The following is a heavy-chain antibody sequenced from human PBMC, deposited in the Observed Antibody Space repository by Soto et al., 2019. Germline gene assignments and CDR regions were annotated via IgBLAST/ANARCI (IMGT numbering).Heavy chain of an antibody. D-gene: IGHD3-10*02. CDR1: GYTFASYA. Sequence: QVQLVQSGAEVKKPGASVKVSCKASGYTFASYAISWVRQAPGQGLEWMGWINVYNGNTNYAQKLQGRVTMTTDTSTSTAYMELRSLTSDYTAMYYCTRFDPALFDWGQGTLVTVSS. J-gene: IGHJ4*02. CDR2: INVYNGNT. CDR3: TRFDPALFD. V-gene: IGHV1-18*01.